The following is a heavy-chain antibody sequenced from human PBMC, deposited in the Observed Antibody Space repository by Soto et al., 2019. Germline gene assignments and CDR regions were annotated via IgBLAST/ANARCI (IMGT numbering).Heavy chain of an antibody. D-gene: IGHD2-15*01. J-gene: IGHJ4*01. Sequence: SGPTLVNPTQTLTLTCTFSGFSLTTTEVGVGWIRQPPGKALEWLAAIYWDDDKRYSPSVRSRLTITKGTSKNQVVLTMTNVDPVDTATYYCAHLLGYCSGGSRFGFAYWGQGNLVTVSS. CDR2: IYWDDDK. CDR1: GFSLTTTEVG. V-gene: IGHV2-5*02. CDR3: AHLLGYCSGGSRFGFAY.